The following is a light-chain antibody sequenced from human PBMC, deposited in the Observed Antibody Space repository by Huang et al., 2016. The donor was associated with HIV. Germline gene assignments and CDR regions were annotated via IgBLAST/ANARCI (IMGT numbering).Light chain of an antibody. CDR3: QHYNNWPWT. CDR1: QSVGSN. CDR2: GAS. V-gene: IGKV3-15*01. Sequence: EIVLTQSPATLSVSPGERATLSCRASQSVGSNLAWYQQKPGQAPSLVISGASTRASGIPARFSGRGSGTEFTLTIGSLQSEDFAVYYCQHYNNWPWTFGQGTKVEMK. J-gene: IGKJ1*01.